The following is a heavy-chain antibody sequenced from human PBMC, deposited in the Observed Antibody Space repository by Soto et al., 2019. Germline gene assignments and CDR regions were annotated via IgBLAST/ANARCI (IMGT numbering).Heavy chain of an antibody. CDR3: AKDQAGGDWLVRFRPGRPYY. CDR2: ISYDGSNK. V-gene: IGHV3-30*18. CDR1: GFTFSSYG. J-gene: IGHJ4*02. Sequence: QVQLVESGGGVVQPGRSLRLSCAASGFTFSSYGMHWVRQAPGKGLEWVAVISYDGSNKYYADSVKGRFTISRDNSKNKLYLQMNSLRAQYMAVYYCAKDQAGGDWLVRFRPGRPYYWGQGTLVTVSS. D-gene: IGHD6-19*01.